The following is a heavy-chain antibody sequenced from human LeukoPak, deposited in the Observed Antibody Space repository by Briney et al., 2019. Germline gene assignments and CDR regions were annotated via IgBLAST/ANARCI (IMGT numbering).Heavy chain of an antibody. V-gene: IGHV3-48*01. CDR2: ISSSSSTI. D-gene: IGHD4-23*01. CDR1: GFTFSSYS. J-gene: IGHJ5*02. Sequence: PGGSLRLSCGVSGFTFSSYSMNWVRQAPGKGLEWVSYISSSSSTIYYADSVKGRFTISRDNAKNSLYLQMNSLRAEDTAVYYCARDTSDRGNNWFDPWGQGTLVTVSS. CDR3: ARDTSDRGNNWFDP.